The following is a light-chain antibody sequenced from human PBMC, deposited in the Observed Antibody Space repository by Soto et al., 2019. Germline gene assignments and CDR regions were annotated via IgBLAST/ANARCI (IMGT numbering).Light chain of an antibody. V-gene: IGLV1-44*01. CDR2: NSY. CDR3: SSWDVSLNGYV. Sequence: QSVLTQPPSASGTPGQRVTISCSGSSSKIGSKTVNWYQQLPGTVPKLLIYNSYQRPSGVPDRFSASKSGTSASLAISGLQSEDEADYYCSSWDVSLNGYVFGTGTKVTVL. CDR1: SSKIGSKT. J-gene: IGLJ1*01.